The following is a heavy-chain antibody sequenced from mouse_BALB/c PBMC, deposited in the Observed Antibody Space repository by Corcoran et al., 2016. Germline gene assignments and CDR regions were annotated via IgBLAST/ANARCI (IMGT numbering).Heavy chain of an antibody. D-gene: IGHD4-1*01. J-gene: IGHJ1*01. V-gene: IGHV14-3*02. CDR2: IDPANGNT. Sequence: EVQLQQSGAELVKPGASVKLSCTASGFNIKDTYMHWVKQRPEQGLEWIGRIDPANGNTKYDPKFQGKATITADTSSKTAHLQLSSLTSEDTAVYYCANWDWYFDVWGAGTTVTVSS. CDR3: ANWDWYFDV. CDR1: GFNIKDTY.